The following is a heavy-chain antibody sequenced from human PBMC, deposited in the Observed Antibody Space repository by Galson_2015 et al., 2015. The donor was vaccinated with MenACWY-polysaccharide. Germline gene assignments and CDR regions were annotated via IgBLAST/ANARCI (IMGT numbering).Heavy chain of an antibody. D-gene: IGHD4-17*01. CDR2: INTNTGNP. Sequence: SVKVSCKASGYTFTSYAMNCVRQAPGQGLEWMGWINTNTGNPAYAQGFTGRVVFSLDTSVSTAYLQISSLKAEDTAVYYCARDAKQKVTTVPTGRFDYWGQGTLVTVSS. CDR3: ARDAKQKVTTVPTGRFDY. CDR1: GYTFTSYA. V-gene: IGHV7-4-1*02. J-gene: IGHJ4*02.